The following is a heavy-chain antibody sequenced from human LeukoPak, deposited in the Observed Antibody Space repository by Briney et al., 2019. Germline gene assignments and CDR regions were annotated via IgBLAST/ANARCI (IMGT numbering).Heavy chain of an antibody. CDR2: ISSSSSYI. V-gene: IGHV3-21*01. Sequence: GGSLRLSCAASGFGFSGYGMHWVRQAPGKGLEWVSSISSSSSYIYYADSVKGRFTISRDNAKNSLYLQMNSLRAEDTAVYYCARVSLRYYDSSAPSDYWGQGTLVTVSS. D-gene: IGHD3-22*01. CDR3: ARVSLRYYDSSAPSDY. CDR1: GFGFSGYG. J-gene: IGHJ4*02.